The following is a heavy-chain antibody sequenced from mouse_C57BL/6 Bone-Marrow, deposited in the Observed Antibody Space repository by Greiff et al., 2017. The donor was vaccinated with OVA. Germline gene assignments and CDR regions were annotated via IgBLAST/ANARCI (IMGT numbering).Heavy chain of an antibody. Sequence: EVKLMESGGDLVKPGGSLKLSCAASGFTFSSYGMSWVRQTPDKRLEWVATISSGGSYTYYPDSVKGRFTISRDNAKNTLYLQMISLKSEDTAMYYCARHYSNYVAYWGQGTLVTVSA. J-gene: IGHJ3*01. CDR1: GFTFSSYG. D-gene: IGHD2-5*01. CDR2: ISSGGSYT. CDR3: ARHYSNYVAY. V-gene: IGHV5-6*01.